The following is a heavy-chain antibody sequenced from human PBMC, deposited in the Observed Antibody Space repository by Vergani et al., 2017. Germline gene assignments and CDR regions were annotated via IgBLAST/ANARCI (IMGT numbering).Heavy chain of an antibody. CDR3: ASLYRRDSSENKYFDY. CDR1: GYSFTNYW. V-gene: IGHV5-51*01. Sequence: EVPLVQSGAEVKMPGESLTISCQLSGYSFTNYWIGWVRQMPGKGLEWLVINHPADYDTRYSSSFQGQATTTVDKSLSTAYLQRSSLRASDSTMYYCASLYRRDSSENKYFDYWGQGTLVTVSS. D-gene: IGHD3-22*01. J-gene: IGHJ4*02. CDR2: NHPADYDT.